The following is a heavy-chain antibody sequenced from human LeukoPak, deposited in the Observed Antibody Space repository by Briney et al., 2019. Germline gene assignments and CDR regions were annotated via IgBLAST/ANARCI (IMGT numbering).Heavy chain of an antibody. CDR3: ARPHQYESGWYGYYFDY. D-gene: IGHD6-19*01. V-gene: IGHV3-23*01. Sequence: GGSLRLSCAASGFSFSNYAMSWVRQAPGEGLEWVSTMSRSGGSTYYADSVKGRFTISRETSKNTLYLQMNSLRAEDTAVYYCARPHQYESGWYGYYFDYWGQGTLVTVSS. CDR2: MSRSGGST. J-gene: IGHJ4*02. CDR1: GFSFSNYA.